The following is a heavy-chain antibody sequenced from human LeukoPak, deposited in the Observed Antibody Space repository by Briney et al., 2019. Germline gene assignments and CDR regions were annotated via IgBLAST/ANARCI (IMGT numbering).Heavy chain of an antibody. CDR1: GGSISSYY. J-gene: IGHJ4*02. Sequence: PSETLSLTCTVSGGSISSYYWSWIRQPPGKGLEWIGYIYYSGSTNYNPSLKSRVTISVDTSKNQFSLKLSSVTAADTAVYYCARGDRSVPNYWGQGTLVTVSS. V-gene: IGHV4-59*01. CDR3: ARGDRSVPNY. D-gene: IGHD3-22*01. CDR2: IYYSGST.